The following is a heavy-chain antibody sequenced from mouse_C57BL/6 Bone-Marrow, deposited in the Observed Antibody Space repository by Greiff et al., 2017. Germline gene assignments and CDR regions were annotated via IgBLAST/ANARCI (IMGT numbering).Heavy chain of an antibody. CDR2: INPNNGGT. CDR3: ARGATVVFDY. CDR1: GYTFTDYN. Sequence: EVQLQQSGPELVKPGASVKMSCKASGYTFTDYNMHWVKQSHGKSLEWIGYINPNNGGTSYNQKFKGKATLTVNKSSSTAYMELRSLPSEDSAVYYCARGATVVFDYWGQGTTLTVSS. D-gene: IGHD1-1*01. J-gene: IGHJ2*01. V-gene: IGHV1-22*01.